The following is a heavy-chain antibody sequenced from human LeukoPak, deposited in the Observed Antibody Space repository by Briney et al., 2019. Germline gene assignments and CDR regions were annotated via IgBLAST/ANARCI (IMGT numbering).Heavy chain of an antibody. CDR1: GGTFSSYA. V-gene: IGHV1-69*05. J-gene: IGHJ3*02. CDR3: AVPDSSGYYFAAFDI. CDR2: IIPIFGTA. Sequence: SVKVSCQASGGTFSSYAISWVRQAPGQGLEWMGGIIPIFGTANYAQKFQGRVTITTDESTSTAYMELSSLRSEDTAVYYCAVPDSSGYYFAAFDIWGQGTMVTVSS. D-gene: IGHD3-22*01.